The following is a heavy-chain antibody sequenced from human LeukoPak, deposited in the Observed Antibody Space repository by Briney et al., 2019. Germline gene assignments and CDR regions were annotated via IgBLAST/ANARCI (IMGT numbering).Heavy chain of an antibody. V-gene: IGHV1-2*02. J-gene: IGHJ5*02. CDR2: INPNSGGT. CDR3: ARGHVLRYFDWLLSPNSWFDP. Sequence: ASVKVSCKASGYTFTGYYMHWVRQAPGQGLEWMGWINPNSGGTNYAQKFQGRVTMTRDTSISTAYMELSRLRSDDTAVYYCARGHVLRYFDWLLSPNSWFDPWGQGTLVTVSS. D-gene: IGHD3-9*01. CDR1: GYTFTGYY.